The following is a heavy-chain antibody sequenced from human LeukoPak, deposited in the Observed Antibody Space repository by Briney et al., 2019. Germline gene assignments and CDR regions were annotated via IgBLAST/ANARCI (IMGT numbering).Heavy chain of an antibody. CDR2: IKQDGSEK. D-gene: IGHD1-26*01. Sequence: PGGSLRLSCTASGFTFSSYAMSWVRQAPGKGLEWAANIKQDGSEKYYVDSVKGRFTISRDNAKNSLYLQMNSLRAEDTAVYYCARIVGATTFRDYWGQGTLVTVSS. V-gene: IGHV3-7*01. J-gene: IGHJ4*02. CDR3: ARIVGATTFRDY. CDR1: GFTFSSYA.